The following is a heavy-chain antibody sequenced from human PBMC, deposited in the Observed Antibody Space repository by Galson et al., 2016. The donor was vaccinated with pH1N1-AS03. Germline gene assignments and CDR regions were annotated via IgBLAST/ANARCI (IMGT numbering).Heavy chain of an antibody. J-gene: IGHJ5*02. Sequence: SVKVSCKASGYTFTTYDINWVRQAPGQGLEWMGWMNPDSGNTGYAPSFQGRVTITRDTSISTAYMELSSLRSEDTAVYYCARDIISTAVLTSYFDPWCQGTRVTVSS. D-gene: IGHD3-9*01. CDR2: MNPDSGNT. CDR3: ARDIISTAVLTSYFDP. V-gene: IGHV1-8*03. CDR1: GYTFTTYD.